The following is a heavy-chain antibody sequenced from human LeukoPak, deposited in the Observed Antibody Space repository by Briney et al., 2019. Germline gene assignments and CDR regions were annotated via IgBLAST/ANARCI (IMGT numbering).Heavy chain of an antibody. V-gene: IGHV3-23*01. Sequence: PGGSLRLSCAASGFTFSSLAMSWVRQAPGKGLEWVSTIIGGGGSTYYADSVKGRFTISRDNSKNTLYLQMNSLRAEDTAVYYCAKAFGSGWAPFEFWGQGTLVAVSS. D-gene: IGHD6-19*01. CDR3: AKAFGSGWAPFEF. CDR2: IIGGGGST. J-gene: IGHJ4*02. CDR1: GFTFSSLA.